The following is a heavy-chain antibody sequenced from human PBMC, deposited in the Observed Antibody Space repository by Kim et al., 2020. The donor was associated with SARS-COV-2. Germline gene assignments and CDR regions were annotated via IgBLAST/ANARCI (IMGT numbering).Heavy chain of an antibody. D-gene: IGHD3-9*01. CDR3: ARDRDILTGYLNWFDP. Sequence: SLKTQITISVDTAKNRFSLKLSSVTAADTAVYYCARDRDILTGYLNWFDPWGQGTLVTVSS. J-gene: IGHJ5*02. V-gene: IGHV4-59*12.